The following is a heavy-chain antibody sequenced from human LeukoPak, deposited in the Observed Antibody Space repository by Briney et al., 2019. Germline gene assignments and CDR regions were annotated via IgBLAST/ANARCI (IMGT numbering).Heavy chain of an antibody. Sequence: GGSLRLSCAASGFTFDSNYMSWVRQAPGKGLEWVSLIYTGGSTYYSDSLMGRFTISTKNSKNTLYLQMNRQRHEDTAGYYCARGFGKATANVFGGYTMDVWGQGTTVTVSS. CDR2: IYTGGST. CDR3: ARGFGKATANVFGGYTMDV. V-gene: IGHV3-66*02. J-gene: IGHJ6*02. CDR1: GFTFDSNY. D-gene: IGHD6-13*01.